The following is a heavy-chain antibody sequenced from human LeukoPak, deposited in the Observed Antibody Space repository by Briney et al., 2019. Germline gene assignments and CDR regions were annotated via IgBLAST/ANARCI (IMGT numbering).Heavy chain of an antibody. J-gene: IGHJ5*02. CDR3: AKQYSPDSSGLTP. Sequence: PSETLSLTCTISGGSIRDGAYFWYWVRQHPGNGLEWIGYISYTGSTHYNPSMERRVTISVDPEDTSRKQFFLRLTSLTAADTAVYYCAKQYSPDSSGLTPLGQGTLVTVSS. CDR1: GGSIRDGAYF. D-gene: IGHD3-22*01. V-gene: IGHV4-31*03. CDR2: ISYTGST.